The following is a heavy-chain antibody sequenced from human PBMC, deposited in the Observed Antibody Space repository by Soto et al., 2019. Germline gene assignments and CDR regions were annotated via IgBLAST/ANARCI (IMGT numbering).Heavy chain of an antibody. J-gene: IGHJ4*02. CDR2: IDPHSNT. Sequence: PXEXLKISCQGSGFXFSSYLLGWVRQMPGKGLEWMAFIDPHSNTRYRTSFEGQITISADKSISNAYLQWSSLKASDTAISYCARRTSTSGWRHYFDYWGQGTLGTVSS. CDR3: ARRTSTSGWRHYFDY. D-gene: IGHD6-19*01. CDR1: GFXFSSYL. V-gene: IGHV5-51*01.